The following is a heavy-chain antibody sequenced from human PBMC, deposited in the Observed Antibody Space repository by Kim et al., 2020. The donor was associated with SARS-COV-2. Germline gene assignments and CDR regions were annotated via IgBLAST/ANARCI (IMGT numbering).Heavy chain of an antibody. Sequence: GGSLRLSCAASGFTFSSYSMNWVRQAPGKGLEWVSSISSSSSYIYYADSVKGRFTISRDNAKNSLYLQMNSLRAEDTAVYYCARDPRYYDSSDLDYWGQGTLVTVSS. CDR2: ISSSSSYI. CDR3: ARDPRYYDSSDLDY. J-gene: IGHJ4*02. D-gene: IGHD3-22*01. V-gene: IGHV3-21*01. CDR1: GFTFSSYS.